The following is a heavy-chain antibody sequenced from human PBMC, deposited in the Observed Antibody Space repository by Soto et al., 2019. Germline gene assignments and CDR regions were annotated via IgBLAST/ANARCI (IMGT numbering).Heavy chain of an antibody. V-gene: IGHV1-46*03. CDR3: ASSSWRVFDY. CDR1: GYTFTSYY. CDR2: INPSGGST. D-gene: IGHD2-2*01. J-gene: IGHJ4*02. Sequence: QVQLVQSGAEVKKPGASVKVSCKASGYTFTSYYMHWVRQAPGQGLEWMGIINPSGGSTSYAQKFXGXVXMXWDTSTSTVYMELSSLRSEDTAVYYCASSSWRVFDYWGQGTLVTVSS.